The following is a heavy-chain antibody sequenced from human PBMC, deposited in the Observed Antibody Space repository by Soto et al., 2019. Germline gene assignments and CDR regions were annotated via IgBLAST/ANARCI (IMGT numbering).Heavy chain of an antibody. CDR2: INPNDGGT. D-gene: IGHD2-2*01. J-gene: IGHJ6*02. CDR1: GYTFTAYY. Sequence: GASVKVSCKASGYTFTAYYMHWVRQAPGQGLEWMGWINPNDGGTNYAQKFQGRVTMTRDTSISTTYMELSRLRSDDTAVYYCARAVPVASHYGMDVWGQGTTVTV. CDR3: ARAVPVASHYGMDV. V-gene: IGHV1-2*02.